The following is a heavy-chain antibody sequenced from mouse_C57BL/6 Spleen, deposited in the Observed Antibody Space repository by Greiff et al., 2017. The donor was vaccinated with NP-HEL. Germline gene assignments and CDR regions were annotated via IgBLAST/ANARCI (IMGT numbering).Heavy chain of an antibody. J-gene: IGHJ4*01. Sequence: VQLQQSGPELVKPGASVKISCKASGYSFTGYYMNWVKQSPEKSLEWIGEINPSTGGTTYNQKFKAKATLTVDKSSSTAYMQLKSRTSEASAFYYCARDDGGGAMDYWGQGTSVTVSS. CDR1: GYSFTGYY. CDR2: INPSTGGT. CDR3: ARDDGGGAMDY. V-gene: IGHV1-42*01. D-gene: IGHD2-3*01.